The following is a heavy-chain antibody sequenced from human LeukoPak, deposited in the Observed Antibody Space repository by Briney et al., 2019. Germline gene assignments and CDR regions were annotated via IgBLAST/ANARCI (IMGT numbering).Heavy chain of an antibody. D-gene: IGHD3-3*01. V-gene: IGHV3-33*01. Sequence: PGGSLRLSCAASGFTFSSYGMHWVRQAPGKGLEWVAVIWYDGSNKYYADSVKGRFTISRDNSRNTLYLQMNSLRAEDTAVYYCARDYDFWSGYSPAYYFDYWGQGTLVTVSS. CDR1: GFTFSSYG. CDR3: ARDYDFWSGYSPAYYFDY. J-gene: IGHJ4*02. CDR2: IWYDGSNK.